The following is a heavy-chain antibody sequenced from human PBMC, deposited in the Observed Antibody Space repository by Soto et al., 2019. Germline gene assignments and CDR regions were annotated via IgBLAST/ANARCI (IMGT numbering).Heavy chain of an antibody. D-gene: IGHD3-16*01. CDR1: GFTFSTYD. J-gene: IGHJ3*02. V-gene: IGHV3-23*01. CDR2: IGTHADTT. Sequence: EVQLLESGGGLVQPGGSLRLSCAASGFTFSTYDLTWVRQAPGKGLEWVSSIGTHADTTYYVDSVKGRFSISRDNSKNTVYLQMSSLSAEDTAVYYCARPYVEVAVNDAFDIWGRGTMVTVSS. CDR3: ARPYVEVAVNDAFDI.